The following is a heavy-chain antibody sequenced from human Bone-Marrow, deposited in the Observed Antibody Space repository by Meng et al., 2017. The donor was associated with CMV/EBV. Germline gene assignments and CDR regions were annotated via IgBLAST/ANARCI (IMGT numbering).Heavy chain of an antibody. J-gene: IGHJ5*01. CDR3: ARDKGIAVAGPDLMFDP. Sequence: SVKVSCKASGGTFSSYAISWVRQAPGQGLEWMGGIIPILGIANYAQKFQGRVTITADKSTSTAYMELSSLRSEDTAVYYCARDKGIAVAGPDLMFDPWGQGTLVTVSS. CDR2: IIPILGIA. V-gene: IGHV1-69*10. CDR1: GGTFSSYA. D-gene: IGHD6-19*01.